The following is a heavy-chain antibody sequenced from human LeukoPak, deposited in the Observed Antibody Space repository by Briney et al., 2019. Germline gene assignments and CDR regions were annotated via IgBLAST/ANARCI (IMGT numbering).Heavy chain of an antibody. CDR2: IKEDGSEK. D-gene: IGHD6-19*01. V-gene: IGHV3-7*01. CDR3: ARFLHSSGWYEYFQH. Sequence: PGGSLRLSCAASGFTFSTYWMTWIRQAPGKGLEWVASIKEDGSEKYHVDSVQGRFIISRDNANNSLFLQMNSLRAEDTAVYYCARFLHSSGWYEYFQHWGQGTLVTVSS. J-gene: IGHJ1*01. CDR1: GFTFSTYW.